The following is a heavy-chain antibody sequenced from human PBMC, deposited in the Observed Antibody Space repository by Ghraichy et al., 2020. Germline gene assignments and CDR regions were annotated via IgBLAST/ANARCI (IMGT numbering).Heavy chain of an antibody. CDR3: ARGGYDHAFDV. CDR2: IDNDGSDT. D-gene: IGHD3-3*01. Sequence: GGSLRLSCAVSGFTFRSYWMHWVRQVPGKGLVWVSRIDNDGSDTIYADSVRGRLTTSRDNAKNTLYLQVNSLRDEDTAVYYCARGGYDHAFDVWGQGTMVTVS. CDR1: GFTFRSYW. J-gene: IGHJ3*01. V-gene: IGHV3-74*01.